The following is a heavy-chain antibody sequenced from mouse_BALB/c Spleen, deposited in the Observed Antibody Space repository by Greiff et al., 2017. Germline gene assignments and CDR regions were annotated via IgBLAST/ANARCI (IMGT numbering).Heavy chain of an antibody. CDR3: ATPATASYAMDS. J-gene: IGHJ4*01. V-gene: IGHV1-9*01. D-gene: IGHD1-2*01. CDR1: GYTFSSYW. Sequence: QVQLQQSGAELMKPGASVKISCKATGYTFSSYWIEWVKQRPGHGLEWIGEILPGSGSTNYNEKFKGKATFTADTSSNTAYMQLSILTSEDSAVYYGATPATASYAMDSWGQGTSVTVSS. CDR2: ILPGSGST.